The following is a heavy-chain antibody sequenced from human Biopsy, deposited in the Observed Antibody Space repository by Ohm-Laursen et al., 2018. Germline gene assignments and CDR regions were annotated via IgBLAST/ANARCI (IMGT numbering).Heavy chain of an antibody. CDR1: GYTFTAYG. CDR2: IITFFRTV. V-gene: IGHV1-69*13. Sequence: SVKVSCKASGYTFTAYGISWVRQAPGQGLEWMGGIITFFRTVNYAQNFQGRLTITADEFTDTAYMELRSLRSEDTAVYYCAPQTPRDPDILTGAYHYDMAVWGQGTTVTVSS. D-gene: IGHD3-9*01. J-gene: IGHJ6*02. CDR3: APQTPRDPDILTGAYHYDMAV.